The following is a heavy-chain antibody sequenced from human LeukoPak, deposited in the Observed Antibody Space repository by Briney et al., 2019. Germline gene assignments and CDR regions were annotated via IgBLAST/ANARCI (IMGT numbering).Heavy chain of an antibody. V-gene: IGHV4-39*01. D-gene: IGHD1-14*01. CDR3: ASLHTPGYFDY. J-gene: IGHJ4*02. CDR2: IYYSGST. CDR1: GVSISSSNSY. Sequence: PSETLSLTCTVSGVSISSSNSYWGWIRQPPGKGLEWIGTIYYSGSTYYHPSLKSRLTISVDTSKNQFSLKLSSVTAADTAVYYCASLHTPGYFDYWGQGTLVTVSS.